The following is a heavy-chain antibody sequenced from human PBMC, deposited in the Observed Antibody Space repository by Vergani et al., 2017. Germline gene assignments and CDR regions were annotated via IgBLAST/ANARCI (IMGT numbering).Heavy chain of an antibody. J-gene: IGHJ6*02. D-gene: IGHD4-17*01. CDR2: FDPEDGET. Sequence: EVQLVQSGAEVKKPGATMKISCKVSGYTFTDHYMHSVKQAPGKGLEWMGLFDPEDGETIYAEKFKGRVTIAADTATDTAHVDFSSLRSEDTAVYYCATPQRVTTGGMVVWGQGTTVIVSS. V-gene: IGHV1-69-2*01. CDR1: GYTFTDHY. CDR3: ATPQRVTTGGMVV.